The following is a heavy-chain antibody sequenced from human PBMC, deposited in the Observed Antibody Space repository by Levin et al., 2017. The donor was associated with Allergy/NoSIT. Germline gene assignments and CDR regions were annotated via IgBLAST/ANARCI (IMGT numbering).Heavy chain of an antibody. D-gene: IGHD1-26*01. CDR2: ISYDGSNK. J-gene: IGHJ4*02. Sequence: GESLKISCAASGFTFSSYAMQWVRQAPGKGLEWVAVISYDGSNKYYADSVKGRFTISRDNSKNTLYLQMNSLRAEDTAVYYCARDPSGTYYDYYFDYWGQGTLVTVSS. CDR3: ARDPSGTYYDYYFDY. V-gene: IGHV3-30*04. CDR1: GFTFSSYA.